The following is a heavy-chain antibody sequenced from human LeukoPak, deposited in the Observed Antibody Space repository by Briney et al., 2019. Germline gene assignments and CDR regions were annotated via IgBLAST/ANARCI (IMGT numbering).Heavy chain of an antibody. CDR2: IYPGDSDT. J-gene: IGHJ3*01. CDR3: ARDSPYSSGWRDAFDV. V-gene: IGHV5-51*01. D-gene: IGHD6-19*01. Sequence: GESLKISCKGSGYSFTNHWIGWVRQMPGKGLEWMGIIYPGDSDTRYSPSFQGQVTISADKSISTAYLQWSGLKASDTAMYYCARDSPYSSGWRDAFDVWGQGTMVTVSS. CDR1: GYSFTNHW.